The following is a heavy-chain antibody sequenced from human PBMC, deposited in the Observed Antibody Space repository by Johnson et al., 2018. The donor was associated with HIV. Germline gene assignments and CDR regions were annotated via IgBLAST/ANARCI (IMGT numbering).Heavy chain of an antibody. Sequence: VQLVESGGGLVQPGGSLRLSCAVSGFTVRNYWMTWVRQAPGKWLEWVANIKEDGSEKNYLDSVKGRFIISRDNAKNSVYLHMNSLRAEDTATYYCARDELYRMYALTALDIWGQGTTVIVSS. J-gene: IGHJ3*02. CDR1: GFTVRNYW. V-gene: IGHV3-7*05. CDR3: ARDELYRMYALTALDI. CDR2: IKEDGSEK. D-gene: IGHD2-8*01.